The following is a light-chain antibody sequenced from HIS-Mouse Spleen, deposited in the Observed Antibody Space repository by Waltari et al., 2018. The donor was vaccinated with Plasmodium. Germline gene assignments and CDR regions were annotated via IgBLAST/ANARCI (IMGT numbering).Light chain of an antibody. CDR1: ALPKQY. Sequence: SYELTQPPSVSVSPGQTARITCSGDALPKQYAYWYQQKPGQAPVLVIYKDSERPSGIPERFSGSSSGTTVTLTISGGQAEDEADYYCQSADSSGIYQVFGGGTKLTVL. V-gene: IGLV3-25*03. CDR2: KDS. CDR3: QSADSSGIYQV. J-gene: IGLJ2*01.